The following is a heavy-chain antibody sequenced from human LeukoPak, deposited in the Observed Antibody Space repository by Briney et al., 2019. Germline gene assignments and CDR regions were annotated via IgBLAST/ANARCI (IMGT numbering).Heavy chain of an antibody. J-gene: IGHJ5*02. V-gene: IGHV1-2*06. Sequence: ASVKVSCKASGYTFTGYYMHWVRQAPGQGLEWMGRINPNSGGTNYAQKFQGRVTMTRDTSISTAYMELSRLRSDDTAVYYCAREGRYCSGGSCYSYWFDPWGQGTLVTVPS. CDR3: AREGRYCSGGSCYSYWFDP. D-gene: IGHD2-15*01. CDR2: INPNSGGT. CDR1: GYTFTGYY.